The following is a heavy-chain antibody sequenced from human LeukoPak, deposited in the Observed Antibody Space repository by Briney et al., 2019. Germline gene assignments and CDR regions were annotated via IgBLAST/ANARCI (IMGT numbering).Heavy chain of an antibody. V-gene: IGHV4-39*01. CDR2: IYYSGST. Sequence: SQTLSLTCTVSGGSISSGGYYWSWIRQPPGKGLEWIGSIYYSGSTYYNPSLTSRVTISVDTSQNQFSLRLSSVPAADTAVYYCARVGDWNDLVYWGQGTLVTVSS. CDR1: GGSISSGGYY. D-gene: IGHD1-1*01. CDR3: ARVGDWNDLVY. J-gene: IGHJ4*02.